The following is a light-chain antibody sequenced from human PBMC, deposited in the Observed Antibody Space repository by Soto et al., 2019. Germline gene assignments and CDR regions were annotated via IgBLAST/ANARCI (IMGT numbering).Light chain of an antibody. CDR1: QTISTY. CDR3: QQSFSTPRT. CDR2: GAS. J-gene: IGKJ1*01. V-gene: IGKV1-39*01. Sequence: DIQMTQSPSPLSASVGDRVTITCRASQTISTYLNWYQQKPGKAPKLLIYGASSLQSGVPSRFSGSGSGTDFTLTISSLQPEDFRTYYFQQSFSTPRTFGQGTKVDIK.